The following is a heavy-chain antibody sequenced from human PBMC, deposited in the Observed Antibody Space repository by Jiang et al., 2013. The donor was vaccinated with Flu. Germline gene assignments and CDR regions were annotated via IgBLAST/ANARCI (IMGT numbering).Heavy chain of an antibody. V-gene: IGHV1-18*01. J-gene: IGHJ6*02. CDR3: ARDMGGSYSYGMDV. D-gene: IGHD1-26*01. Sequence: WMGWISTINGYTNYAQKLQGRVTMTTDTSTSTAYMELRSLRSDDTAVYYCARDMGGSYSYGMDVWGQGTTVTVSS. CDR2: ISTINGYT.